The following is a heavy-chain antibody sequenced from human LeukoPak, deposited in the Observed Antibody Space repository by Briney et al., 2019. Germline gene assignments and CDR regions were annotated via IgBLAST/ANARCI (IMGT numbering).Heavy chain of an antibody. CDR1: GFTFSSYA. V-gene: IGHV3-30*04. Sequence: PGGSLRLSCAASGFTFSSYAMHWVRQAPGKGLEWVAAISYDGSNKYYADSVKGRFTISRDNSKNTLYLQMNSLRAEDTAVYYCARADDYSNYHNWFDPWGQGTLVTVSS. D-gene: IGHD4-11*01. CDR3: ARADDYSNYHNWFDP. CDR2: ISYDGSNK. J-gene: IGHJ5*02.